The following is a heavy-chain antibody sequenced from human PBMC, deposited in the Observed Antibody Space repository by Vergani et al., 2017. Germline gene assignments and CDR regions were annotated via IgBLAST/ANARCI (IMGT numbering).Heavy chain of an antibody. CDR3: ARLYGRDSSGSKYFDY. V-gene: IGHV5-51*01. Sequence: EVQLVQSGAEVKKPGESLKISCQISGYSFTNYWIGWVRQMPGKGLEWMGIIHPPYSDTRYSPSFQCQVTISVDKSISTAYLQRSSLRASDSAMYYCARLYGRDSSGSKYFDYWGQGTLVTVSS. CDR2: IHPPYSDT. D-gene: IGHD3-22*01. CDR1: GYSFTNYW. J-gene: IGHJ4*02.